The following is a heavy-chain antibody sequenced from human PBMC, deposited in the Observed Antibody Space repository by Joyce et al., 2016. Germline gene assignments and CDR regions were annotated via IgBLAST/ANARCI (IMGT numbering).Heavy chain of an antibody. CDR1: GGSLSGYY. D-gene: IGHD3-10*01. Sequence: QVQLQEWGAGLLKPSETLSLTCAVYGGSLSGYYWSWIGQAPGLGREWIGEVNDRGRTRNNPAHKSRATTSMDKSKNHFSLRLTNVTAAHTAVYFCARARRGIILARGEMGEYLQLWGRGTVVIVSS. CDR2: VNDRGRT. CDR3: ARARRGIILARGEMGEYLQL. V-gene: IGHV4-34*04. J-gene: IGHJ1*01.